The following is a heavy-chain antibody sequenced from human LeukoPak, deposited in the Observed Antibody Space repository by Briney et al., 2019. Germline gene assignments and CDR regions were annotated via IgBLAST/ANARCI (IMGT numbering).Heavy chain of an antibody. CDR3: ARDAIENYDFWSGSYYYFDY. Sequence: ASVTVSCKSSGYTFTNYYMHWVRQAPGQGLEWMGIINPSGGSTSYAQSFQGRVTMTRDTSTSTVYMELSSLRSEDTAVYYCARDAIENYDFWSGSYYYFDYWGQGTLVTVSS. CDR2: INPSGGST. J-gene: IGHJ4*02. V-gene: IGHV1-46*01. D-gene: IGHD3-3*01. CDR1: GYTFTNYY.